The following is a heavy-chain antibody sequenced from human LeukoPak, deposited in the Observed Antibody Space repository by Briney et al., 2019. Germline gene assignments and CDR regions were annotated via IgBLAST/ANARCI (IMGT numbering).Heavy chain of an antibody. CDR3: AKDLSPAAA. Sequence: GGSLRLSCAASGFTFSSYGMHWVRQAPGKGLEWVSAISGSGGNTYYADSVKGRFTISRDNSKNTLYMQMKSLRAEDTAVYYCAKDLSPAAAWGQGTLVTVSS. V-gene: IGHV3-23*01. CDR1: GFTFSSYG. J-gene: IGHJ5*02. D-gene: IGHD6-25*01. CDR2: ISGSGGNT.